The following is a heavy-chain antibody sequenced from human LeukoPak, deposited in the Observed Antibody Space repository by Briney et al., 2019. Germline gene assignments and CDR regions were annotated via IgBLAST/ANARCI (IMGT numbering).Heavy chain of an antibody. CDR1: GFTFSSYA. J-gene: IGHJ4*02. D-gene: IGHD1-26*01. Sequence: PGGSLRLSCAASGFTFSSYAMTWVRQAPGKGLEWVSAISGSDTSTYYADSVKGRFTISRDNSKNTMYLQMNSLRAEDMAVYYCAKGQKWELPLDYWGQGTLVTDSS. CDR3: AKGQKWELPLDY. V-gene: IGHV3-23*01. CDR2: ISGSDTST.